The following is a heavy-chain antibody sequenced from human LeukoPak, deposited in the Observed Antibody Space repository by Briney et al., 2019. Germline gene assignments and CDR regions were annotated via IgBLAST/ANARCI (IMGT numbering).Heavy chain of an antibody. CDR1: GGTFSSYA. CDR2: IIPIFGTA. Sequence: SVKVSCKASGGTFSSYAISWVRQAPGQGLEWMGGIIPIFGTANYAQKFQGRVTITADKSTSTAYMELSSLRSEDTAVYYCARGGRKIVVVVAASDAFDIWGQGTMVTVCS. V-gene: IGHV1-69*06. J-gene: IGHJ3*02. CDR3: ARGGRKIVVVVAASDAFDI. D-gene: IGHD2-15*01.